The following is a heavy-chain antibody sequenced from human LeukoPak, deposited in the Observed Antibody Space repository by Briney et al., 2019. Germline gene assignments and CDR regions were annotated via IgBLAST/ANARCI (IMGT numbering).Heavy chain of an antibody. CDR1: GFTFNNFA. CDR3: ARDVYAAGAPNWFDP. Sequence: PGGSLRLSCAASGFTFNNFALTWVRQAPGKGLEWVSAISGSGGSTYYADSVKGRFTISRDNSKNTLYLQMNSLRAEDTAVYYCARDVYAAGAPNWFDPWGQGTLVTVSS. D-gene: IGHD6-13*01. J-gene: IGHJ5*02. CDR2: ISGSGGST. V-gene: IGHV3-23*01.